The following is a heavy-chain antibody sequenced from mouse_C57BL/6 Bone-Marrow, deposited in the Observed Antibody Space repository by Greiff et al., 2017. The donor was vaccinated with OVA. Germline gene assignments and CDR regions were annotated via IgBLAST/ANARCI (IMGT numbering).Heavy chain of an antibody. CDR2: IDPENGDT. V-gene: IGHV14-4*01. CDR1: GFNIKDDY. CDR3: STRRLPDY. Sequence: VQLQQSGAELVRPGASVTLSCTASGFNIKDDYMHWVKQRPEQGLEWIGWIDPENGDTEYASKFQGKATITADTSSNTDYLQLSSLTSEDTAVYYCSTRRLPDYWGKGTSVTVST. J-gene: IGHJ4*01.